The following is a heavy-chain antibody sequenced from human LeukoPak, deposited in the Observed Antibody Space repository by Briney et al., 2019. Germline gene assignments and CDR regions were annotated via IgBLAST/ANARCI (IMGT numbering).Heavy chain of an antibody. J-gene: IGHJ4*02. CDR3: ARYYDFWSGHWNDY. CDR2: IYYSGST. D-gene: IGHD3-3*01. Sequence: SETLSLTCTVSGGSISSSSYYWGWIRQPPGKGLEWIGSIYYSGSTYYNPSLKSRVTISVDTSKNQFSLKLSSVTAADTAVYYCARYYDFWSGHWNDYWGQGTLVTVSS. V-gene: IGHV4-39*07. CDR1: GGSISSSSYY.